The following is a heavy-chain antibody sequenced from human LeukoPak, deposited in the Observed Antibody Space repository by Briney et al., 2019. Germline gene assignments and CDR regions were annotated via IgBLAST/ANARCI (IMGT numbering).Heavy chain of an antibody. J-gene: IGHJ6*02. CDR2: MNPNSGNT. V-gene: IGHV1-8*01. CDR1: GYTFTSYD. CDR3: ASRGRGVGRNQYGMDV. D-gene: IGHD3-10*01. Sequence: ASVKVSCKASGYTFTSYDINWVRQATGQGLEWMGWMNPNSGNTGYAQKFQGRVTMTRNTSISTAYMELSSVTAADTAVYYCASRGRGVGRNQYGMDVWGQGTTVTVSS.